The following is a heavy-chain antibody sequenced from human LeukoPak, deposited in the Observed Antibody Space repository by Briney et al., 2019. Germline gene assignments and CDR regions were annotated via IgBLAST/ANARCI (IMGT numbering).Heavy chain of an antibody. J-gene: IGHJ5*02. CDR2: FDPEDGET. CDR3: ATAYYDILTGYYRGDWFDP. D-gene: IGHD3-9*01. V-gene: IGHV1-24*01. Sequence: GASVKVSCKVSGYTLTELSMHWVRQAPGKGLEWMGGFDPEDGETTYAQKFQGRVTMTEETSTDTAYMELSSLRSEDTAVYYCATAYYDILTGYYRGDWFDPWGQGTLVTVSS. CDR1: GYTLTELS.